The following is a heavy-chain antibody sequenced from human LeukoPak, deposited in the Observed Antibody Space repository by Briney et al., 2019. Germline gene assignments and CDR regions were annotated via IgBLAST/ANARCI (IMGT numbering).Heavy chain of an antibody. J-gene: IGHJ4*02. CDR1: GSTFSGYA. Sequence: ASVKVSCKASGSTFSGYAISWVRQAPGQGLEWMGGIIPIFGTANYAQKFQGRVTITADESTSTAYMELSSLRSEDTALYYCARDQGIYYGSVSQYVSLHFYDYWGQGTLVTVSS. CDR3: ARDQGIYYGSVSQYVSLHFYDY. CDR2: IIPIFGTA. V-gene: IGHV1-69*13. D-gene: IGHD3-10*01.